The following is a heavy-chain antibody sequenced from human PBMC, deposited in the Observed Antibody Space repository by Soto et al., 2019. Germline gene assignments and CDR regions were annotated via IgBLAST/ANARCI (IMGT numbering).Heavy chain of an antibody. CDR3: ERDYGIYSSGQKVGGMDV. V-gene: IGHV1-46*01. CDR2: INPSGGST. CDR1: GYTFTSYY. Sequence: QVQLVQSGAEVKKPGASVKVSCKASGYTFTSYYMHWVRQAPGQGLEWMGIINPSGGSTSYAPKFQGRVPMTRDTSTITGYMELRSLRYEDTAVYYCERDYGIYSSGQKVGGMDVWGQGTTVTVFS. D-gene: IGHD6-19*01. J-gene: IGHJ6*02.